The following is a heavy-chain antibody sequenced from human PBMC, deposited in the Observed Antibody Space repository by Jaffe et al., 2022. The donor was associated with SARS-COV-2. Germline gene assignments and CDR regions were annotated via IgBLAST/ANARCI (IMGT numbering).Heavy chain of an antibody. CDR1: GFTFTSYA. D-gene: IGHD2-2*01. Sequence: EVQLLESGGGLLQPGGSLRLSCAASGFTFTSYAMSWVRQAPGKGLEWVSAISGRGGSTYYADSVKGRVTISRDNSKNTLYLQMNSLRAEDTAVYYCAKSSSSFHFFDYWGQGTLVTVSS. CDR3: AKSSSSFHFFDY. V-gene: IGHV3-23*01. J-gene: IGHJ4*02. CDR2: ISGRGGST.